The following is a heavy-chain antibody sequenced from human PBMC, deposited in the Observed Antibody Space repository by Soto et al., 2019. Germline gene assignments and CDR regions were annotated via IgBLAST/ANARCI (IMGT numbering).Heavy chain of an antibody. Sequence: SETLSLTCTVSSGSTSPHYWSWIRQSPGKGLEWIAYIYFTGGTNYNPSLKSRVTISIDTSKNQFSLKLTSVTAADTAVYYCARGGSWFDPWGQGTLVTVSS. CDR2: IYFTGGT. CDR1: SGSTSPHY. J-gene: IGHJ5*02. V-gene: IGHV4-59*11. CDR3: ARGGSWFDP.